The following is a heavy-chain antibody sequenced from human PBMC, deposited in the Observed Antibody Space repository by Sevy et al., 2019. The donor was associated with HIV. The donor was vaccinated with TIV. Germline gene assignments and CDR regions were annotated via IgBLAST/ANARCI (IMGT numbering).Heavy chain of an antibody. D-gene: IGHD4-17*01. CDR1: GFTFSRNG. CDR2: ISYDGSNE. CDR3: AREAPEGDYSYYYSMDV. Sequence: GGSLRLSCAASGFTFSRNGMHWVRQAPGKGLEWVAFISYDGSNEYSADSVKGRCTISRDNSKNTLYLQMNSLRAEDTAVYYCAREAPEGDYSYYYSMDVWGQGTTVTVSS. J-gene: IGHJ6*02. V-gene: IGHV3-30*03.